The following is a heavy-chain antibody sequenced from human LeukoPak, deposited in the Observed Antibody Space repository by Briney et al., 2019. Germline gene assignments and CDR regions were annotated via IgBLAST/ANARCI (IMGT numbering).Heavy chain of an antibody. CDR3: ARDGGYSESRVQH. D-gene: IGHD3-10*01. J-gene: IGHJ1*01. CDR1: GFTVSSSY. V-gene: IGHV3-53*01. CDR2: IYSGGST. Sequence: GGSLRLSCAASGFTVSSSYMSWVRQAPGKGLEWVSVIYSGGSTFYADSVKGQFTISRDNSKNTLYLQMSSLRAEDTAVYYCARDGGYSESRVQHWGQGTLVTVSS.